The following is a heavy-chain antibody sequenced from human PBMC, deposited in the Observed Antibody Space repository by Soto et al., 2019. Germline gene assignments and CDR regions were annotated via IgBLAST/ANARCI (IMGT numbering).Heavy chain of an antibody. CDR2: IYYAGST. D-gene: IGHD7-27*01. Sequence: PSETLSLTCTVSGGSISSYYWSWIRQPPGRGLEWIGFIYYAGSTKYNPSLNSRVTISVDTSKNQFSLTVTSVTAADTAVYYCAKNWNWGSLVHWGQGTLVTVSS. V-gene: IGHV4-59*08. CDR3: AKNWNWGSLVH. CDR1: GGSISSYY. J-gene: IGHJ4*02.